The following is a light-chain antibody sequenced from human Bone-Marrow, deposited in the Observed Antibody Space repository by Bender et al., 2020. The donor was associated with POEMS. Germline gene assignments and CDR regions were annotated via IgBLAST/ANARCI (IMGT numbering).Light chain of an antibody. CDR3: QVYDATSDHYV. V-gene: IGLV3-21*02. J-gene: IGLJ1*01. CDR1: NVGSKS. CDR2: DDV. Sequence: SFVLTQAPSLSVAPGQTARISCGGDNVGSKSVHWYQQRSGQAPLLVVYDDVYRPSGIPERFSGSNSGNTATLTISRVEGGDEADYYCQVYDATSDHYVFGPGTEVTVL.